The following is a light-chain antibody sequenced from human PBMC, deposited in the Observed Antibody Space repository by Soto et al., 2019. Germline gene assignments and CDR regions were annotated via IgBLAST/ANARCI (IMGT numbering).Light chain of an antibody. CDR1: QTISTW. Sequence: DIQMTQSPSTLSASIGDRVTITCRASQTISTWLAWYQQKPGRAPKLLISQASTLEIGVPSRFSGSGSGTEVTLTISSLQPDDFATYYCQQYNSYWTFGQGTKVEIK. CDR3: QQYNSYWT. V-gene: IGKV1-5*03. CDR2: QAS. J-gene: IGKJ1*01.